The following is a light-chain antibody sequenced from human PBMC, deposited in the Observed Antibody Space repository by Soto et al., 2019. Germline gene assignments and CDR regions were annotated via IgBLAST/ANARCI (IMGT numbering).Light chain of an antibody. Sequence: EIVLTQPPGTLSLSPGERATLSCRASQSVSSSYLAWYQQKPGQAPRLLIYDASYRTTGIPDRFSGSGSGTDVTLTISRLEPEDFAVYYCQQYAGSPYTFGQGTRLEIK. J-gene: IGKJ2*01. V-gene: IGKV3-20*01. CDR1: QSVSSSY. CDR2: DAS. CDR3: QQYAGSPYT.